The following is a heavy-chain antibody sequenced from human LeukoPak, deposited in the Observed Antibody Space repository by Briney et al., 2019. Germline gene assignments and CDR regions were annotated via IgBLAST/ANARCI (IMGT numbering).Heavy chain of an antibody. V-gene: IGHV1-69*05. Sequence: SVKVSCNASGGTFSSYAFSWVRHAPGQGLELMGGIIPIFGTANYAQKFQGRVTITTVESTSTAYLQLSSLRSEATAGFYCSIANCSSTSCYEYALGYWGQGTLVTVSS. CDR2: IIPIFGTA. CDR1: GGTFSSYA. CDR3: SIANCSSTSCYEYALGY. J-gene: IGHJ4*01. D-gene: IGHD2-2*01.